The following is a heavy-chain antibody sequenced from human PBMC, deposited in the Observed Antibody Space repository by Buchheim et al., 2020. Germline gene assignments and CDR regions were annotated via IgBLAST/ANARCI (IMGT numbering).Heavy chain of an antibody. CDR1: GFIFSDRD. CDR3: ARENENDAFDI. Sequence: EVQLVESGGGLVQPGESLRLSCAASGFIFSDRDLNWVRQTPGKGLEWVSYISGSGGNIKVADSVKGRFTISRDNAKNSLYLQMNDLRAEDTAIYYCARENENDAFDIWGQGT. CDR2: ISGSGGNI. V-gene: IGHV3-48*03. J-gene: IGHJ3*02.